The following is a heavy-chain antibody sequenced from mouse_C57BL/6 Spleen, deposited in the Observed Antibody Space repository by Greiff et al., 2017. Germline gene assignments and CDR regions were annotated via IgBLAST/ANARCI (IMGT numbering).Heavy chain of an antibody. J-gene: IGHJ3*01. CDR1: GYTFTDYY. D-gene: IGHD2-1*01. CDR3: ARDGAYGNYGEY. CDR2: INPNTGGT. V-gene: IGHV1-26*01. Sequence: VQLQQSGPELVKPGASVKISCKASGYTFTDYYMNWVKQSHGKSLEWIGDINPNTGGTSYNQKFKGKATLTVDKSSSTAYMELRSLTSEDSAVYYCARDGAYGNYGEYWGQGTLVTVSA.